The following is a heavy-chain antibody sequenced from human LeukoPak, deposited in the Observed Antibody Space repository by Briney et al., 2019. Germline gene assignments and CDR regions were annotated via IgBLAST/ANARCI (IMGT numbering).Heavy chain of an antibody. CDR1: GYTFTGYY. Sequence: EASVKVSCKASGYTFTGYYMHWVRQAPGQGREWMGWINPNSGGTNYAQKFQGRGTMTRDTSISTAYRELSRLRSDDTAVYYCARDGSGSYRYPDTCDTWGAGKMVPVSS. D-gene: IGHD1-26*01. CDR2: INPNSGGT. CDR3: ARDGSGSYRYPDTCDT. V-gene: IGHV1-2*02. J-gene: IGHJ3*02.